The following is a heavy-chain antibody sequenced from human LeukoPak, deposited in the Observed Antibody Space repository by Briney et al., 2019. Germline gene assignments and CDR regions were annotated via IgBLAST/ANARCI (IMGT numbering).Heavy chain of an antibody. CDR2: IIPILGIA. CDR1: GGTFSSYT. CDR3: ARAMTTVTINWFDP. D-gene: IGHD4-17*01. Sequence: SVKVSCKASGGTFSSYTISWARQAPGQGLEWMGRIIPILGIANYAQKFQGRVTITADKSTSTAYMELGSLRSEDTAVYYCARAMTTVTINWFDPWGQGTLVTVSS. J-gene: IGHJ5*02. V-gene: IGHV1-69*02.